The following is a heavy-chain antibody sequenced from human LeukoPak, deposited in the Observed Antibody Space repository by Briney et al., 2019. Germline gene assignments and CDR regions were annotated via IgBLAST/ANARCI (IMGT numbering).Heavy chain of an antibody. CDR3: ARGYFGLFDY. J-gene: IGHJ4*02. Sequence: PSQTLSLTCAVSGGSFSRGGYSWSWIRQPPAKGLEWIGYIYDSGSPYYNPSLKSRVTIAVHRSKNQFSLKLSSVTAADTAVYYCARGYFGLFDYWGQGTLVTVSS. D-gene: IGHD3-9*01. CDR1: GGSFSRGGYS. V-gene: IGHV4-30-2*01. CDR2: IYDSGSP.